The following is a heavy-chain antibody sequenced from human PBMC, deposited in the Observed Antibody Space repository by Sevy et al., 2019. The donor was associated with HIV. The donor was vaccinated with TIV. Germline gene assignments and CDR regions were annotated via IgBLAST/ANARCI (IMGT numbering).Heavy chain of an antibody. V-gene: IGHV3-30*04. CDR1: GFTFSDYD. Sequence: GSLRLSRAASGFTFSDYDMHWVRQAPGKGLEWVAVMSHDGNYKNHADSVKVRFTISRDNFKNTLYLQMNSLRVEDTAVYFCARLFSCGGDCYYLDYWGQGAPVTVSS. D-gene: IGHD2-21*02. CDR3: ARLFSCGGDCYYLDY. CDR2: MSHDGNYK. J-gene: IGHJ4*02.